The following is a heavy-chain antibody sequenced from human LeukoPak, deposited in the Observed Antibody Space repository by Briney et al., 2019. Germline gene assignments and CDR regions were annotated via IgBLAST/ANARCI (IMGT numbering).Heavy chain of an antibody. CDR2: ISWNSGSI. CDR1: GFTFDDYA. Sequence: PGRSLRLSCAASGFTFDDYAMHWVRQAPGKGLEWVSGISWNSGSIGYADSVKGRFTISRDNAKNSLYLQMNSLRAEDTALYYCAKGVAAAGPGEYWGQGTLVTVSS. CDR3: AKGVAAAGPGEY. D-gene: IGHD6-13*01. V-gene: IGHV3-9*01. J-gene: IGHJ4*02.